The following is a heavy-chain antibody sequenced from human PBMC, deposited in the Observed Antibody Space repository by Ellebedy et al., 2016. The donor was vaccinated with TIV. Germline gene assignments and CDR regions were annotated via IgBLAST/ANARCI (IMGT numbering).Heavy chain of an antibody. V-gene: IGHV1-58*01. Sequence: SVKVSXKASRFTFTSSAVQWVRQARGQRLEWIGWIVVGSGNTNYAQKFQERVTITRDTSASTAYMELSRLRSDDTAVYYCARDAGYSYGTQLPLPDYWGQGTLVTVSS. D-gene: IGHD5-18*01. CDR3: ARDAGYSYGTQLPLPDY. J-gene: IGHJ4*02. CDR2: IVVGSGNT. CDR1: RFTFTSSA.